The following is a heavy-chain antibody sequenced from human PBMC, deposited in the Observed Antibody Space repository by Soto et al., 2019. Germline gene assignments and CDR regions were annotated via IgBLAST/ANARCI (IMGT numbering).Heavy chain of an antibody. CDR3: ASRGERDDYDTSGYG. J-gene: IGHJ1*01. CDR2: IIPIFGTT. V-gene: IGHV1-69*12. CDR1: GGTFSNYA. D-gene: IGHD3-22*01. Sequence: QVQLVQSGAEVKKPGSSVKVSCKASGGTFSNYALSWVRQAPGQGLEWMGDIIPIFGTTNNAQKFQGRVTITADEATSTADMDRSSLRSEDTAVNYCASRGERDDYDTSGYGWGQGTLVTVSS.